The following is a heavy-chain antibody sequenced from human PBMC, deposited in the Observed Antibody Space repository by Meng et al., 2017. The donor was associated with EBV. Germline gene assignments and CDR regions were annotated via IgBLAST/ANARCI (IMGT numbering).Heavy chain of an antibody. J-gene: IGHJ4*02. Sequence: QIALNVARPPLFTPTQTLTLTFTFSGCSLSTRGVRVGWIRQPPGKALEWLALIYWDDDKRYSPSLKSRLTITKDTSKNQVVLTMTNMDPVDSATYYCAHIIAARPFDYWGQGTLVTVSS. CDR3: AHIIAARPFDY. CDR2: IYWDDDK. CDR1: GCSLSTRGVR. V-gene: IGHV2-5*02. D-gene: IGHD6-6*01.